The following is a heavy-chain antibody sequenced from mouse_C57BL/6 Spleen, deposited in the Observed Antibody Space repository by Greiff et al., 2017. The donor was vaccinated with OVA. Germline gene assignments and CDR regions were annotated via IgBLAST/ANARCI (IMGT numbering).Heavy chain of an antibody. Sequence: EVQLQQSGPELVKPGASVKIPCKASGYTFTDYNMDWVKQSHGQSLEWIGDINPNNGGTIYNQKFKGKATLTVDKYSSTAYMELRSLTSKDTAVYYCARSDGYYGGFAYWGQGTLVTVSA. J-gene: IGHJ3*01. CDR1: GYTFTDYN. CDR2: INPNNGGT. V-gene: IGHV1-18*01. D-gene: IGHD2-3*01. CDR3: ARSDGYYGGFAY.